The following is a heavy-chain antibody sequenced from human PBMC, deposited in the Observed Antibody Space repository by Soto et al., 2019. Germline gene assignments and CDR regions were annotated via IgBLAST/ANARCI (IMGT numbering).Heavy chain of an antibody. CDR3: VLRVLRTFYGLVTTTALYFDH. J-gene: IGHJ4*02. D-gene: IGHD3-9*01. CDR1: GFSLTTSGVG. V-gene: IGHV2-5*02. Sequence: QITLKESGPTLVKPTQTLTLTCTFSGFSLTTSGVGVGWIRQTPGRAPEWLALIYWDGDEGYSPSLKSRLTSTKDGSRNQVVLTLANMDPVDTATYYCVLRVLRTFYGLVTTTALYFDHWGQGALVTVSS. CDR2: IYWDGDE.